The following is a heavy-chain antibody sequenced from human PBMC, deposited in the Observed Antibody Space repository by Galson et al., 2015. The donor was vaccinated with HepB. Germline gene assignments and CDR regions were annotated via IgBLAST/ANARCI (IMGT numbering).Heavy chain of an antibody. CDR3: AKGYCSSIDCSPDY. Sequence: SLRLSCAASGFTFDGYSMHWVRQVPGKGLEWVAGVNWNSISIGYADSVKGRFTISRDNGKHSLYLQMNTLRAEDTALYYCAKGYCSSIDCSPDYWGQGTLVTVSS. D-gene: IGHD2-2*01. J-gene: IGHJ4*02. CDR1: GFTFDGYS. V-gene: IGHV3-9*01. CDR2: VNWNSISI.